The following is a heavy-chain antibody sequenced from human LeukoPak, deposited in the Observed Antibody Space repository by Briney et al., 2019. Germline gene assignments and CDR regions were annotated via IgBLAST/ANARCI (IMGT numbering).Heavy chain of an antibody. CDR1: GFTFSSYG. V-gene: IGHV3-23*01. CDR3: AKRYYYDSSGYYPHDAFDI. CDR2: ISGSGGST. Sequence: GGSLRLSCAASGFTFSSYGMSWVRQAPGKGLEWVSAISGSGGSTYYADSVKGRFTISRDNSKNTLYLQMNSLRAEDTAVYYCAKRYYYDSSGYYPHDAFDIWGQGTMVTVSS. J-gene: IGHJ3*02. D-gene: IGHD3-22*01.